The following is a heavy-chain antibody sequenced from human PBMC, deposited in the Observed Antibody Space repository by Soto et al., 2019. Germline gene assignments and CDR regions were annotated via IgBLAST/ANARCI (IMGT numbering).Heavy chain of an antibody. CDR3: ARGGYDILTGYSKEYVQH. CDR2: TYYRSKWYN. Sequence: QVQLQQSGPGLVKPSQTLSLTCAISGDSVSSNSAAWNWIRQSPSRGLEWLGRTYYRSKWYNDYAVSVQSRITINPDTSKNPFSLQLNSVTREDTAVYYCARGGYDILTGYSKEYVQHWGQGTLVTVSS. V-gene: IGHV6-1*01. D-gene: IGHD3-9*01. CDR1: GDSVSSNSAA. J-gene: IGHJ1*01.